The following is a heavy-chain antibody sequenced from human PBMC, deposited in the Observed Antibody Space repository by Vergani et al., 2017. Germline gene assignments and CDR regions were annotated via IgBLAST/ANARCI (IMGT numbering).Heavy chain of an antibody. CDR1: GTSISGSSDY. Sequence: QLQLQESGPGLLKPSETLSLTCSVSGTSISGSSDYWGWIRQPPGKGLEWIGSIFYTGTSYYNPSLESRATNSVDTSKNQFSLKLKSVTAADTALYFCARHDRKTYTATMGWYDYWGQGILVTVSS. J-gene: IGHJ4*02. D-gene: IGHD3-16*01. CDR2: IFYTGTS. V-gene: IGHV4-39*01. CDR3: ARHDRKTYTATMGWYDY.